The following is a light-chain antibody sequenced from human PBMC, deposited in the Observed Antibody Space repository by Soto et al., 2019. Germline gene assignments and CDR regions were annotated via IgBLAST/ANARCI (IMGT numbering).Light chain of an antibody. CDR3: ATWDGSLLAEV. Sequence: QSVLTQPPSVSAAPGQKVTISCSGSSSNIGNNYVSWYQQLPGTAPKLLIYDNNKRPSGIPDRFSGSKSGSSGTLDITGLQSGDEADYYCATWDGSLLAEVFGGGTKLTV. CDR1: SSNIGNNY. J-gene: IGLJ2*01. V-gene: IGLV1-51*01. CDR2: DNN.